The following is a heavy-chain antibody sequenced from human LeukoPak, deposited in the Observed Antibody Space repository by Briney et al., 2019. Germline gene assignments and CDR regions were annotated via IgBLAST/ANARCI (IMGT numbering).Heavy chain of an antibody. V-gene: IGHV4-34*01. CDR3: ARGGVGSSGYYFDY. CDR1: GGSFSGYY. Sequence: SETLSLTRAVYGGSFSGYYWSWIRQPPGKGLEWIGEINHSGSANYNPSLKSRVTISVDTSKNQFSLNLSSVTAADTAVYYCARGGVGSSGYYFDYWGQGTLVTVSS. D-gene: IGHD6-6*01. CDR2: INHSGSA. J-gene: IGHJ4*02.